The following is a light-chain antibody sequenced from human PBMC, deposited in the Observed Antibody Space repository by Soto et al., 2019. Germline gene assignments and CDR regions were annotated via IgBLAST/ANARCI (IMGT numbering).Light chain of an antibody. CDR2: EVS. CDR1: SSDVGGYNY. V-gene: IGLV2-14*01. Sequence: QSALTQPASVSGSPGQSITISCTGSSSDVGGYNYVSWYQQHPGKAPKLMIYEVSNRPSGISNRFSGSKSGNTASLTLSGLQAEDEADYYCSSYTSSSTLVFXGGTNVTVL. J-gene: IGLJ2*01. CDR3: SSYTSSSTLV.